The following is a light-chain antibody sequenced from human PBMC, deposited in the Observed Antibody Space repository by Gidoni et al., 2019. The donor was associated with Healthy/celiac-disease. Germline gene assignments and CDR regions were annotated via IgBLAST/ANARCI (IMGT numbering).Light chain of an antibody. V-gene: IGKV3-20*01. J-gene: IGKJ1*01. Sequence: EHVLTQYPGTLSLSPGERATLSCRASQSVSSSYLAWYQQKPGQAPRLLIYGASSRATGIPDRFSGSGSETDFTLTISRLEPEDFAVYYCQQYGSSPQTFGQGTKVEIK. CDR3: QQYGSSPQT. CDR1: QSVSSSY. CDR2: GAS.